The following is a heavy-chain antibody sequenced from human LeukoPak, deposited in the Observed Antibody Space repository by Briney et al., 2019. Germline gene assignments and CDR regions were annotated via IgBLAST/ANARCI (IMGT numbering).Heavy chain of an antibody. D-gene: IGHD6-19*01. CDR1: GFTFSSYA. CDR2: ISYDGSNK. J-gene: IGHJ4*02. V-gene: IGHV3-30*04. Sequence: PGGSLRLSCAASGFTFSSYAMHWVRQAPGKGLEWVAVISYDGSNKYYADSVKGRFTISRDNSKNTLYLQMSSLRAEDTAVYYCARVVGSSGWYDYWGQGTLVTVSS. CDR3: ARVVGSSGWYDY.